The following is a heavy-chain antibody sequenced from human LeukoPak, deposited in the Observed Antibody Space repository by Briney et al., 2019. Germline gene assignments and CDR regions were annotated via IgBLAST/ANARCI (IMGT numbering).Heavy chain of an antibody. J-gene: IGHJ4*02. Sequence: SETLSLTCTVSGGSISSYYWGWIRQPAGKGLEWIGRIYTSGSTNYNPSLKSRVTMSVDTSKNQFSLKLSSVTAADTAVYCCARAAKGYYYDSSGYFDYWGQGTLVTVSS. D-gene: IGHD3-22*01. CDR2: IYTSGST. CDR3: ARAAKGYYYDSSGYFDY. CDR1: GGSISSYY. V-gene: IGHV4-4*07.